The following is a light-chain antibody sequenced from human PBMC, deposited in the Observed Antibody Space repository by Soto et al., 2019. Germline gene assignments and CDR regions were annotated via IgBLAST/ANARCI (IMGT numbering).Light chain of an antibody. CDR3: SSYTSSSTLGV. CDR2: DVN. V-gene: IGLV2-14*03. Sequence: QSALTQPASESGSPGQSITISCTGSSSDVGGYNYVSWYQQHPGKAPKLIIYDVNNRPSGVSDRFSGSKSGNTASLTISGLQAEDEADYYSSSYTSSSTLGVFGGGTKVTVL. J-gene: IGLJ3*02. CDR1: SSDVGGYNY.